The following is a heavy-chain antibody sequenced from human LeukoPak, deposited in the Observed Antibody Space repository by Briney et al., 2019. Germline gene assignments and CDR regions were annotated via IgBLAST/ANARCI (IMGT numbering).Heavy chain of an antibody. D-gene: IGHD1-26*01. CDR1: GFSFSSYA. CDR2: IGTSTTTI. J-gene: IGHJ4*02. V-gene: IGHV3-48*01. Sequence: GGSLRLSCATSGFSFSSYAMSWVRQAPGKGLEWISYIGTSTTTIYYANSVKGRFTISRDNAKKSLYLQMNSLRVEDTGVYYCASWGEGALDNWGQGTLVTVSS. CDR3: ASWGEGALDN.